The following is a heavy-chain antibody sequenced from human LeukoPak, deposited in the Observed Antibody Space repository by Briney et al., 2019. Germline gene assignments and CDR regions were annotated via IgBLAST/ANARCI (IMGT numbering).Heavy chain of an antibody. Sequence: SDTLSLTRAVSGYSITSSSWWGWIRQPPGKGLEWIGYIYHSGTTYYNPSLQSRVTMSVDTSKNQFSLKLSSVTAVDTAVYYCARKENVYYYFDYWGQGTLDTVSS. CDR1: GYSITSSSW. CDR3: ARKENVYYYFDY. V-gene: IGHV4-28*01. CDR2: IYHSGTT. D-gene: IGHD3-10*01. J-gene: IGHJ4*02.